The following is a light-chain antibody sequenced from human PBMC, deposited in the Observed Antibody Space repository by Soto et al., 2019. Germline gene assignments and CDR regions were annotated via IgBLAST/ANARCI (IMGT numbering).Light chain of an antibody. CDR2: KAS. J-gene: IGKJ1*01. V-gene: IGKV1-5*03. CDR3: QRYNSYSEA. CDR1: QTISSG. Sequence: DIQMTQSPSTLSGTVGDRVTITCRASQTISSGVAWYQPKPGNAPKLLIYKASTLKSGVPSRFSGSGSGTEFTLTIACVQPDDFATDYCQRYNSYSEAFGQGTKVEI.